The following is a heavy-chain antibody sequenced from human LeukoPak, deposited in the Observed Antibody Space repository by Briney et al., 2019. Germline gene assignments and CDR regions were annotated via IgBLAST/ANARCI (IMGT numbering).Heavy chain of an antibody. J-gene: IGHJ3*02. CDR2: INSDGSST. V-gene: IGHV3-74*01. CDR1: GFTYSSYW. CDR3: ARGLTIFGAVNDAFDI. D-gene: IGHD3-3*01. Sequence: GGSLRLSCAASGFTYSSYWMRWVRQAPGKGLVWVGHINSDGSSTSYADSVKGRFTISRDNAKNTLYLQMNSLRAEDTAVYYCARGLTIFGAVNDAFDIWGQGTMVTVSS.